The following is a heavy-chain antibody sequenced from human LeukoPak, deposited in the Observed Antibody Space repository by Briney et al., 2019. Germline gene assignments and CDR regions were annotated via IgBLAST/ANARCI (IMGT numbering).Heavy chain of an antibody. CDR3: AKDQWLVQKPYYFDY. D-gene: IGHD6-19*01. Sequence: PGGSLRLSCAASGFTFSSYAMSWVRQAPGKGLEWVSAISGSGGSTYYADSVKGRFTISRDNSKNTLDLQMNSLRAEDTAVYYCAKDQWLVQKPYYFDYWGQGTLVTVSS. J-gene: IGHJ4*02. CDR1: GFTFSSYA. CDR2: ISGSGGST. V-gene: IGHV3-23*01.